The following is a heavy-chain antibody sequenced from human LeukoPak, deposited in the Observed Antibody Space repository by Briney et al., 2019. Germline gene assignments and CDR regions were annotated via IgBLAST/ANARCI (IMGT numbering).Heavy chain of an antibody. Sequence: PGGSLRLSCAASGFTFSSYAMSWVRQAPGKGLEWVSAISGSWGSTYYADSVKGRFNISRDNSKNTLYLQINSLRAEDTAVYYCAKDLVVVPAAIDYWGQGTLVTVSS. V-gene: IGHV3-23*01. D-gene: IGHD2-2*01. J-gene: IGHJ4*02. CDR1: GFTFSSYA. CDR3: AKDLVVVPAAIDY. CDR2: ISGSWGST.